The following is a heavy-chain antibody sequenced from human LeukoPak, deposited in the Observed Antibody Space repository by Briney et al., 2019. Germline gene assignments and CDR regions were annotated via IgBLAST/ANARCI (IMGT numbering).Heavy chain of an antibody. Sequence: PGGSLRLSCAASGFTFSSYWMSWVRQAPGKGLEWVANIKQDGSEKYYVDSVKGRFTISRDNAKNSLYLQMNSLRAEDTAVYYCARVKAYSSGPRWNWFDPWGQGTLVTVSS. V-gene: IGHV3-7*01. CDR2: IKQDGSEK. CDR3: ARVKAYSSGPRWNWFDP. CDR1: GFTFSSYW. D-gene: IGHD6-19*01. J-gene: IGHJ5*02.